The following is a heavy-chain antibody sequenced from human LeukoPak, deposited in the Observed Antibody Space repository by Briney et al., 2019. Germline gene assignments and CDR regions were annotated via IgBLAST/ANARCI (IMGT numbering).Heavy chain of an antibody. V-gene: IGHV3-30*18. CDR2: TSYDGSKR. CDR3: AKGFYSAGYYYGMDV. J-gene: IGHJ6*02. D-gene: IGHD2-15*01. CDR1: GFTFSSYG. Sequence: GGSLRLSCAASGFTFSSYGMHWVRQAPGKGLEWVAVTSYDGSKRYYGDSVKGRFTISRDNSKNTLYLQMNSLRPEDTAVYYCAKGFYSAGYYYGMDVWGQGTTVIVSS.